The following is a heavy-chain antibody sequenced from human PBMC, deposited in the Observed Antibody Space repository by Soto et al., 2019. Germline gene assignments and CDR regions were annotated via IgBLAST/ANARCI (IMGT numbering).Heavy chain of an antibody. D-gene: IGHD3-10*01. CDR3: ARLDYRVYYYYGMDV. CDR1: GYSFTSYW. CDR2: IDPSDSYT. J-gene: IGHJ6*02. V-gene: IGHV5-10-1*01. Sequence: GESLKISCKGSGYSFTSYWISWVRQMPGKCLEWVGRIDPSDSYTNYSPSFQGHVTISADKSISTAYLQWSSLKASDTAMYYCARLDYRVYYYYGMDVWGQGTTVTVS.